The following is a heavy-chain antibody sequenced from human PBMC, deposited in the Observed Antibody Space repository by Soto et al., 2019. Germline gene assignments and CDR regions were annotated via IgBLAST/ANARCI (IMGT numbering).Heavy chain of an antibody. CDR3: ARVQDTMVRGVYYYYGMDV. D-gene: IGHD3-10*01. CDR2: IYYSGST. V-gene: IGHV4-30-4*07. CDR1: GGSTSSGGYS. Sequence: KPSXTLSLTCAVSGGSTSSGGYSWSWILQLQWKCLEWIGYIYYSGSTNYNPSLKSRVTISVDTSKNQFSLKLSSVTAADTAVYYCARVQDTMVRGVYYYYGMDVWGQGTTVTVSS. J-gene: IGHJ6*02.